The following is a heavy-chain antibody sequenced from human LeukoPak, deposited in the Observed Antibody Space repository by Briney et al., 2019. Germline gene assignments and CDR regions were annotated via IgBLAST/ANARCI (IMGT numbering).Heavy chain of an antibody. CDR2: ISYDGSNK. CDR3: ASGGSFDY. Sequence: AGGSLRLSCAASGFTFSSYGMHWVRQAPGKGLEWVAVISYDGSNKYYADSVKGRFTISRDNSKNTLYLQMNSLRAEDTAVYYCASGGSFDYWGQGTLVTVSS. J-gene: IGHJ4*02. D-gene: IGHD2-15*01. V-gene: IGHV3-30*03. CDR1: GFTFSSYG.